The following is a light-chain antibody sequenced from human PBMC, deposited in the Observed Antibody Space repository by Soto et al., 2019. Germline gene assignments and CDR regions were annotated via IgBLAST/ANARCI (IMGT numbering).Light chain of an antibody. CDR2: VNS. J-gene: IGLJ1*01. Sequence: QSVLTQPPSVSGAPGQRVTISCTGSSSNIGAGYDVHWYQQPPGTAPKLLIYVNSNRPSGVPDRFSGSKSGTSASLAITGLQPEDEADYYCQSFDNSLSGPYVFGTGTKVTVL. CDR1: SSNIGAGYD. V-gene: IGLV1-40*01. CDR3: QSFDNSLSGPYV.